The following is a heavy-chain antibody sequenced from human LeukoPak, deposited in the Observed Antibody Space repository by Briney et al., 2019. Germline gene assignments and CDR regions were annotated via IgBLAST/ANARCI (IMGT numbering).Heavy chain of an antibody. V-gene: IGHV4-4*02. J-gene: IGHJ6*03. CDR2: IYYSGST. Sequence: SETLSLTCAVSGGSISSSNWWSWVRQPPGKGLEWIGYIYYSGSTNYNPSLKSRVTISVDTSKNQFSLKLSSVTAADTAVYYCARATTYYDFWSGYNTGDYYYYYMDVWGKGTTVTVSS. D-gene: IGHD3-3*01. CDR3: ARATTYYDFWSGYNTGDYYYYYMDV. CDR1: GGSISSSNW.